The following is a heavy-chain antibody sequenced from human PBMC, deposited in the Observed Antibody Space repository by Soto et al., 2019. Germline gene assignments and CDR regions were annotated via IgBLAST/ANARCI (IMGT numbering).Heavy chain of an antibody. D-gene: IGHD3-22*01. CDR1: GGSLISYY. Sequence: SETLSLTCIVSGGSLISYYWSWIRQPPGKGLEWLGHVSYNGDTNYNPSLKSRVTMSVDTSTNRFSLQMTSVTAADTAVYYCASSGYYESIDYWGQGTLVTVSS. CDR2: VSYNGDT. V-gene: IGHV4-59*01. CDR3: ASSGYYESIDY. J-gene: IGHJ4*02.